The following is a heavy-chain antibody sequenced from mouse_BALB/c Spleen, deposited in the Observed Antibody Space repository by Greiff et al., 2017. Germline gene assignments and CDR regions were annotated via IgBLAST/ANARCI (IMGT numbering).Heavy chain of an antibody. V-gene: IGHV5-17*02. CDR2: ISSGSSTI. J-gene: IGHJ3*01. Sequence: EVQGVESGGGLVQPGGSRTLSCAASGFTFSSFGMHWVRQAPEKGLEWVAYISSGSSTIYYADTVKGRFTISRDNPKNTLFLQMTSLRSEDTAMYYCARWGDDGYYAVAYWGQGTLVTVSA. CDR3: ARWGDDGYYAVAY. D-gene: IGHD2-3*01. CDR1: GFTFSSFG.